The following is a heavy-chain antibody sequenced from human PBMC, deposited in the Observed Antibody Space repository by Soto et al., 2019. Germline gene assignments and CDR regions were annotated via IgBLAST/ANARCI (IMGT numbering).Heavy chain of an antibody. CDR3: ANNDYDILTGPI. CDR2: IIPIFGTA. D-gene: IGHD3-9*01. J-gene: IGHJ3*02. Sequence: ASVKVSCKASGGTFSSYAISWVRQAPGQGLEWMGGIIPIFGTANYAQKFQGRVTITADESTSTAYMELSSLRSEDTAVYYCANNDYDILTGPIWGQGTMVTVSS. V-gene: IGHV1-69*13. CDR1: GGTFSSYA.